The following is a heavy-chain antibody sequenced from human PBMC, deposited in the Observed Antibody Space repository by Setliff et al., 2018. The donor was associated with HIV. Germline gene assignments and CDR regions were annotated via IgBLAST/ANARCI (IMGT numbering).Heavy chain of an antibody. CDR1: GDSFNGSHDL. CDR3: AREPDY. CDR2: VYYNWAT. Sequence: PSETLSLTCTVSGDSFNGSHDLCGWIRQTPGKGLEWVGNVYYNWATYYNPSLKNRVTISVDTSKNQFSLRLTSVTAADTAVYYCAREPDYLGQGILVTVSS. V-gene: IGHV4-39*07. J-gene: IGHJ4*02.